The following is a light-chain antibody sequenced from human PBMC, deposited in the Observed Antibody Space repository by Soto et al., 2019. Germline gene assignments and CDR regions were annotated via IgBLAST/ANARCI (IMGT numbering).Light chain of an antibody. V-gene: IGLV1-44*01. CDR3: AAWDDSLNGYV. CDR1: TSNIGSNT. CDR2: NNN. J-gene: IGLJ1*01. Sequence: QSVLTQPPSASGTPGQGVPISCSGITSNIGSNTVNWYQQLPGTAPKLLIYNNNQRPSGVPDRFSGSKSGTSASLAIGGLQSEDEADYYCAAWDDSLNGYVFGTGTKVTVL.